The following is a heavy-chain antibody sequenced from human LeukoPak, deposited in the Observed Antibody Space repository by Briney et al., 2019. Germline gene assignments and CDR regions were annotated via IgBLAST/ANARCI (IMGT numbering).Heavy chain of an antibody. V-gene: IGHV3-64*01. D-gene: IGHD2-15*01. CDR1: GFSFSSYW. CDR2: ISSNGGST. Sequence: GGSLRLSCIASGFSFSSYWMTWVRQAPGKGLEYVSAISSNGGSTYYANSVKGRFTISRDNSKNTLYLQMGSLRAEDMAVYYCARSGSLDYWGQGTLVTVSS. CDR3: ARSGSLDY. J-gene: IGHJ4*02.